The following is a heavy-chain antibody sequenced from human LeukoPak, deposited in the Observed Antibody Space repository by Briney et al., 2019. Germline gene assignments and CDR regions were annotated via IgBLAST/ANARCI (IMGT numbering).Heavy chain of an antibody. D-gene: IGHD3-22*01. J-gene: IGHJ3*02. V-gene: IGHV4-39*01. CDR2: IYYSGST. CDR1: GGSISSNIYH. Sequence: PSETLSLTCTVSGGSISSNIYHWGWIRQPPGKGLEWIGTIYYSGSTYYNPSLKSRVTISVDASKNQFSLKLSSVTAADTAVYYCARRTYYDSSGYTGFAFAIWGQGTMVTVSS. CDR3: ARRTYYDSSGYTGFAFAI.